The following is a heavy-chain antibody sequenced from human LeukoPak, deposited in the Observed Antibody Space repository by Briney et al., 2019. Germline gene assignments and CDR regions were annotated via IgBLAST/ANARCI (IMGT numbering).Heavy chain of an antibody. CDR2: IRSKAYGGTT. CDR1: GLTFGGYA. J-gene: IGHJ4*02. V-gene: IGHV3-49*03. CDR3: TREDYDSSGYYLDY. D-gene: IGHD3-22*01. Sequence: GGSPRLSYTPSGLTFGGYAMRWLRRAPGNGLERVGFIRSKAYGGTTEYAASVKGRFTISRDDSKSIAYLQMNSLKTEDTAVYYCTREDYDSSGYYLDYWGQGTLVTVSS.